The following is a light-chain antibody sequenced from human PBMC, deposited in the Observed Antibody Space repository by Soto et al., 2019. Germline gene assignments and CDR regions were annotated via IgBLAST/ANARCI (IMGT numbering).Light chain of an antibody. CDR1: QSVSSK. CDR2: GAS. V-gene: IGKV3-15*01. Sequence: EIVMTQSPGTLSVSPGERATLSCRTSQSVSSKLAWYQQKPGQAPRLLIYGASTRATGVPARFSGRGFGTELTRIIGCLPSSDFAVEFDHQYYDGSTFAQGTKLDSK. CDR3: HQYYDGST. J-gene: IGKJ2*01.